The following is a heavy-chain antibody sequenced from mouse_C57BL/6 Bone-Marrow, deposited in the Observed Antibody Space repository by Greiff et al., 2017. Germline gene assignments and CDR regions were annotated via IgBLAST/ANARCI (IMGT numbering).Heavy chain of an antibody. Sequence: QVQLQQPGAELVKPGASVKLSCTASGYTFTSYWMQWVQQRPGQGLEWIGEIDPSDSYTNYNQKFKGQATLTVDPSSRTAYMRRSSLTSEDSAVYYCARDGYFGLADWGQGTLVTVSA. J-gene: IGHJ3*01. CDR3: ARDGYFGLAD. CDR1: GYTFTSYW. CDR2: IDPSDSYT. V-gene: IGHV1-50*01. D-gene: IGHD2-3*01.